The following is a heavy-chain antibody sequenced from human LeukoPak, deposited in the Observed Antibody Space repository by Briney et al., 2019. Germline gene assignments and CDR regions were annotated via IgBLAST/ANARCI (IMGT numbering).Heavy chain of an antibody. D-gene: IGHD5-12*01. CDR1: GGTFSSYA. CDR2: IITILGIA. CDR3: AREIVATAATPYYYYGMDV. V-gene: IGHV1-69*04. Sequence: ASVKLSCKASGGTFSSYAISWVRQPPGQGLEWMGRIITILGIANYAQKFQGRVTITADKSTSTAYMELSSLRSEDTAVYYCAREIVATAATPYYYYGMDVWGQGTTVTVSS. J-gene: IGHJ6*02.